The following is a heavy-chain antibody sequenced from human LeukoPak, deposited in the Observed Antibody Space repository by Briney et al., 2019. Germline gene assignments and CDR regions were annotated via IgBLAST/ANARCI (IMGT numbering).Heavy chain of an antibody. J-gene: IGHJ1*01. CDR3: ARDLTAYDSSGPS. D-gene: IGHD3-22*01. CDR1: GASISTGGFY. Sequence: PSETLSLTCTVSGASISTGGFYWSWIRQPPGKGLEWIGSIYHSGSAYYKTSLKSRVTISVDRSKNQFSLKVTSMTAADTAVYYCARDLTAYDSSGPSWGQGTLVTVSS. V-gene: IGHV4-30-2*01. CDR2: IYHSGSA.